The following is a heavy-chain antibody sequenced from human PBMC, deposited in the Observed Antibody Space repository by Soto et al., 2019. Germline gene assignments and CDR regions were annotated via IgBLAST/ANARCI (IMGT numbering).Heavy chain of an antibody. CDR3: ARDKITGLFDY. V-gene: IGHV4-34*01. D-gene: IGHD2-8*02. J-gene: IGHJ4*02. CDR1: GGSISGYD. CDR2: INHSGST. Sequence: SETLSLTCTVSGGSISGYDWTWIRQPPGTGLEWIGEINHSGSTNYNPSLKSRVTISVDTSKNQFSLKLTSVTAADTAVYYCARDKITGLFDYWGQGTLVTVSS.